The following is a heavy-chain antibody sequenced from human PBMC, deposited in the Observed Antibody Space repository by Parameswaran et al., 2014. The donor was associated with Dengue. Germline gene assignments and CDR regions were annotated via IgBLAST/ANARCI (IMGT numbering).Heavy chain of an antibody. Sequence: ASETLSLTCTVSGGSISSYYWSWIRQPPGKGLEWIGYIYYSGSTNYNPSLKSRVTISVDTSKNQFSLKLSSVTAADTAVYYCARQYSSGWPFDYWGQGTLVTVSS. CDR1: GGSISSYY. CDR2: IYYSGST. CDR3: ARQYSSGWPFDY. V-gene: IGHV4-59*08. J-gene: IGHJ4*02. D-gene: IGHD6-19*01.